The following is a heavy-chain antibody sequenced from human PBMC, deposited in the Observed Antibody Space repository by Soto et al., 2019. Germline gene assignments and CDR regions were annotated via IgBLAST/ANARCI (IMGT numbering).Heavy chain of an antibody. CDR1: GGSISSGDYY. V-gene: IGHV4-30-4*01. CDR3: ARGDSHTMVGRLLGVAVNDV. J-gene: IGHJ4*02. D-gene: IGHD3-10*01. Sequence: SETLSLTCTVSGGSISSGDYYWSWIRQPPGKGLEWIGYIYYSGSTYYNPSLKSRVTISVDTSKNQFSLKLSSVTAADTAVYYCARGDSHTMVGRLLGVAVNDVWGQGTLVTVSS. CDR2: IYYSGST.